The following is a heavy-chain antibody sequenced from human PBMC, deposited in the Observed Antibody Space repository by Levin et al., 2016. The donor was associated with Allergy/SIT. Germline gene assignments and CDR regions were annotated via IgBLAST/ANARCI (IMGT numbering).Heavy chain of an antibody. V-gene: IGHV3-43*01. D-gene: IGHD6-13*01. CDR1: GFIVDDYT. CDR2: INWDGSNT. CDR3: AKAAGPGQTFDY. Sequence: LSLTCAASGFIVDDYTMHWVRLSPGKGLQWVSLINWDGSNTYYADSVKGRFTISKDKIKNSLFLEMNSLRSEDTALYYCAKAAGPGQTFDYWGHGTLVTVSS. J-gene: IGHJ4*01.